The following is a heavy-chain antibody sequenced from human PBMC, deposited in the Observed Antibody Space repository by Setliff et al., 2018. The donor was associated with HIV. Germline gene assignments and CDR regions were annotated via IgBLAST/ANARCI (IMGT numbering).Heavy chain of an antibody. D-gene: IGHD6-19*01. CDR2: IFYTGST. CDR3: ARALAGGSGWNYFDL. J-gene: IGHJ4*02. CDR1: GGSISGSSYF. V-gene: IGHV4-39*07. Sequence: SETLSLTCAVSGGSISGSSYFLAWIRQPPGRGLEWIGSIFYTGSTYYNPSLKSRVTLSVDTSKNQFSLNLDSVTAADTAVYFCARALAGGSGWNYFDLWGPGTLVTVSS.